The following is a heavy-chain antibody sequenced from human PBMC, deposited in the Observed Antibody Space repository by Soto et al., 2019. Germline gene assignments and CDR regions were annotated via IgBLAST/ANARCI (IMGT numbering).Heavy chain of an antibody. J-gene: IGHJ6*02. CDR3: ARGGKTTVTSPYYYYAMDV. D-gene: IGHD4-4*01. Sequence: QTLSLTCAISGDSVSSDSAAWNWIRQSPSRGLEWLGRTYYRSKRFIDYAESVKSRITINPDTSKNQSSLQLNSVTPEDTAVYYCARGGKTTVTSPYYYYAMDVWGQGTTVTVSS. CDR2: TYYRSKRFI. CDR1: GDSVSSDSAA. V-gene: IGHV6-1*01.